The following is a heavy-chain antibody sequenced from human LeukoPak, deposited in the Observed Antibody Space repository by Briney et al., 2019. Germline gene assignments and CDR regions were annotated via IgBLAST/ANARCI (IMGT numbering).Heavy chain of an antibody. J-gene: IGHJ4*02. D-gene: IGHD4-17*01. CDR2: INWNGGST. V-gene: IGHV3-20*04. Sequence: GWSLRLSCAASVFTFDDYVMSWVRQAPGKELDGVSGINWNGGSTGYADSVKGRFTISRDNAKNSLYLQMNSLRAEDTALYYCARDYYGDYSSYFDYWGQGTLVTVSS. CDR3: ARDYYGDYSSYFDY. CDR1: VFTFDDYV.